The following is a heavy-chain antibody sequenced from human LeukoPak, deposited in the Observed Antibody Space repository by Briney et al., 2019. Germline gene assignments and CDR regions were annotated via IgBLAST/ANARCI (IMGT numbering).Heavy chain of an antibody. Sequence: ASVTVSCKASGYTFTSYYMHWVRQAPGQGLEWMGIINPSGGSTSYAQKFQGRVTMTRDTSTSTVYMELSSLRSEDAAVYYCARDGNDYYDSSGYTGGHFDYWGQGTLVTVSS. CDR1: GYTFTSYY. J-gene: IGHJ4*02. V-gene: IGHV1-46*01. CDR3: ARDGNDYYDSSGYTGGHFDY. D-gene: IGHD3-22*01. CDR2: INPSGGST.